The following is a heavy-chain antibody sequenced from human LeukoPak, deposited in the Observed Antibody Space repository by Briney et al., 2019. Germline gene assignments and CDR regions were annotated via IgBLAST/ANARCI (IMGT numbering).Heavy chain of an antibody. CDR2: INSDGSST. J-gene: IGHJ4*02. D-gene: IGHD4-17*01. CDR3: ARTSRDHYGDYVPFDY. Sequence: GGSLRLSCAASGFTFSSYWMHWVRQAPGKGVVWVSRINSDGSSTSYADSVKGRFTISRDNAKNTLYLQMNSLRAEDTAVYYCARTSRDHYGDYVPFDYWGEGTLVTVSS. CDR1: GFTFSSYW. V-gene: IGHV3-74*01.